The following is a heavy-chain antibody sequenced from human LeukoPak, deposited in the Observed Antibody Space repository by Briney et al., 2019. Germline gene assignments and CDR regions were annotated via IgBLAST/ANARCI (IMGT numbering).Heavy chain of an antibody. V-gene: IGHV2-70*11. J-gene: IGHJ4*02. D-gene: IGHD3-22*01. Sequence: SGPTLVSPTQTLTLTRTFSGFSISSRGMCVTWIRQPPGKALEWLARIDWDDDEYYSTSLKTRLTISKDTSKNQVVLTMTNMDPVDTATYYCARQVPQYYDSSGYYDYWGQGILDTVSS. CDR3: ARQVPQYYDSSGYYDY. CDR2: IDWDDDE. CDR1: GFSISSRGMC.